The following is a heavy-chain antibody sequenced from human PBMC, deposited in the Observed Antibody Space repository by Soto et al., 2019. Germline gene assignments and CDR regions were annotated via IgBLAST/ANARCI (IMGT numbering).Heavy chain of an antibody. Sequence: QVQLVQSGAEVKKPGSSVKVSCKASGGTFSSYAISWVRQAPGQGLEWMGGIIPIFGTANYAQKFQGRVTITADESTSTAYRELSSMRSEDTAVYYSARDCSGNDDGDYEPRLYYYYGMDVWGQGTTVTVSS. V-gene: IGHV1-69*12. D-gene: IGHD4-17*01. CDR2: IIPIFGTA. J-gene: IGHJ6*02. CDR3: ARDCSGNDDGDYEPRLYYYYGMDV. CDR1: GGTFSSYA.